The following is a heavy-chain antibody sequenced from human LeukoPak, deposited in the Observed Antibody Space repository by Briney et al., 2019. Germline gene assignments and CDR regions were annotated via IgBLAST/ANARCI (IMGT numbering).Heavy chain of an antibody. CDR2: INSDGSAT. CDR3: ARGTAGYHSSYFDY. J-gene: IGHJ4*02. V-gene: IGHV3-74*01. Sequence: GRSLRLSCAASGFTFGSPWMHWVRQAPGKGLVWISRINSDGSATAYADSVKGRFTISRDNAENTLFLQMNSLRAEDTAVYFCARGTAGYHSSYFDYWGQGTLVTVSS. D-gene: IGHD3-16*02. CDR1: GFTFGSPW.